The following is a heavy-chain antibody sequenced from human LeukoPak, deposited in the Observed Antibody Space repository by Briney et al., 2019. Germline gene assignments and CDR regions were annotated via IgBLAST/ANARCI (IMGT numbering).Heavy chain of an antibody. D-gene: IGHD2-21*02. J-gene: IGHJ4*02. CDR1: GFTFSSYS. V-gene: IGHV3-21*01. CDR2: ISSSRSYI. Sequence: GGSLRLSCAASGFTFSSYSMKWVRQAPGKGLEWVSSISSSRSYIYYADSVKGRFTISRDNAKNSLYLQMNSLRAEDTAVYYCARDGVDCGGDCYSDFWGQGTLVTVSP. CDR3: ARDGVDCGGDCYSDF.